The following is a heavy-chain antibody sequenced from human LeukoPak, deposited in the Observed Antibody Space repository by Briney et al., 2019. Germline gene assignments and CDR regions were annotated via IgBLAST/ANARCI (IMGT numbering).Heavy chain of an antibody. Sequence: GGSLRLSCSASGFTFSSYAMHWVRQAPGKGLEYVSGIVSNGDTTYYADSVKGRFTISRDNSRNTVYLQMSSLRTEDTAVYYCVKGHEPDYYGSGIDAFDIWGQGTMVTVFS. D-gene: IGHD3-10*01. J-gene: IGHJ3*02. CDR1: GFTFSSYA. V-gene: IGHV3-64D*09. CDR2: IVSNGDTT. CDR3: VKGHEPDYYGSGIDAFDI.